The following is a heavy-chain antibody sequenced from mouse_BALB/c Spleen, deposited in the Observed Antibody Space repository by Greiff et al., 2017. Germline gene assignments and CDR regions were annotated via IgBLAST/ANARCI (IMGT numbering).Heavy chain of an antibody. D-gene: IGHD2-4*01. V-gene: IGHV1-5*01. Sequence: VQLQQSGTVLARPGASVKMSCKASGYTFTSYWMHWVKQRPGQGLEWIGAIYPGNSDTSYNQKFKGKAKLTAVTSTSTAYMGLSSLTNEDSAVYYCTGLRAYAIDYWGQGTSVTVSA. J-gene: IGHJ4*01. CDR2: IYPGNSDT. CDR1: GYTFTSYW. CDR3: TGLRAYAIDY.